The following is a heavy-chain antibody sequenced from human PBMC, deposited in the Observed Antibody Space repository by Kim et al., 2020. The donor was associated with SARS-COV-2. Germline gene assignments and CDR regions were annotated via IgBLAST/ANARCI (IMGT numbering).Heavy chain of an antibody. Sequence: SETLSLTCTVSGGSISSYYWSWIRQPPGKGLEWIGYIYYSGSTNYNPSLKSRVTISVDTSKNQFSLKLSSVTAADTAVYYCARPQYSGSPGHAFDIWGQGTMVTVSS. CDR1: GGSISSYY. J-gene: IGHJ3*02. D-gene: IGHD1-26*01. CDR3: ARPQYSGSPGHAFDI. CDR2: IYYSGST. V-gene: IGHV4-59*08.